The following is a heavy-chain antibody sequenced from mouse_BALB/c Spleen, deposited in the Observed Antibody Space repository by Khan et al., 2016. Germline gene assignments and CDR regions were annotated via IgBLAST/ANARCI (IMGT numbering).Heavy chain of an antibody. J-gene: IGHJ4*01. CDR1: GFTFSSFG. V-gene: IGHV5-17*02. CDR2: ISSGSTTI. Sequence: EVELVESGGGLVQPGGSRKLSCAASGFTFSSFGIHWVRQAPEKGLEWVAYISSGSTTIYYADTVKGRFTISRDNPKNSLFLQMTSLRSEDTAMYYCARIGLGRNYAMDYWGQGTSVTVSS. CDR3: ARIGLGRNYAMDY. D-gene: IGHD4-1*01.